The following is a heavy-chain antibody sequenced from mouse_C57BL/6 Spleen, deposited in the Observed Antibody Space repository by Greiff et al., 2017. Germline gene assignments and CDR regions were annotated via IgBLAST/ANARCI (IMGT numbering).Heavy chain of an antibody. D-gene: IGHD3-2*02. J-gene: IGHJ4*01. CDR1: GYTFTDYY. CDR2: INPNNGGT. V-gene: IGHV1-26*01. Sequence: VQLQQSGPELVKPGASVKISCKASGYTFTDYYMNWVKQSHGKSLEWIGDINPNNGGTSYNQKLKGKATLTVDKSSSTAYMELRSLTSEDSAVYYCARWSSGYAMDYWGQGTSVTVSS. CDR3: ARWSSGYAMDY.